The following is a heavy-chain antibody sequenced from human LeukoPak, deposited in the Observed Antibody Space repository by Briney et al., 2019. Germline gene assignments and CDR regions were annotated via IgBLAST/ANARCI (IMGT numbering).Heavy chain of an antibody. CDR2: ISYDGSNK. Sequence: PGGSLRLSCAASGFTFSSYGMHWVRQAPGKGLEWVAVISYDGSNKYYADSVKGRFTISRDNSKNTLYLQMNSLRAEDTAVYYCARDDIAATGPSFDYWGQGTLVTVSS. J-gene: IGHJ4*02. D-gene: IGHD6-13*01. V-gene: IGHV3-30*03. CDR1: GFTFSSYG. CDR3: ARDDIAATGPSFDY.